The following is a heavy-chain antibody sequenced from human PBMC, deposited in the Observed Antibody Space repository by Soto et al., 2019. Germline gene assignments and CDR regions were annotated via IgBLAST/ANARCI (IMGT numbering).Heavy chain of an antibody. CDR1: GGSISNYY. Sequence: SETLSLTCNVSGGSISNYYWTWIRQSPEKGLEWIGYMYYNGNINYNPSLKSRVTISIDTSKNQFSLTLKSVSAADTAVYYCASGGNWFDPWGQGXPVTVYS. CDR3: ASGGNWFDP. D-gene: IGHD3-16*01. J-gene: IGHJ5*02. CDR2: MYYNGNI. V-gene: IGHV4-59*01.